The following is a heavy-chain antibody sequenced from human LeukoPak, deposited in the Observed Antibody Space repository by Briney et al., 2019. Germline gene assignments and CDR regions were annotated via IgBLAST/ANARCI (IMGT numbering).Heavy chain of an antibody. CDR3: ARWGRPGQVTGPFDY. J-gene: IGHJ4*02. CDR2: IYTSGGT. Sequence: PSETLSLTCTVSGGSISSYYWSWIRQPAGKGLEWIGRIYTSGGTNYNPSLKSRVTISVDKSKNQFSLKLSSVTAADTAVYYCARWGRPGQVTGPFDYWGQGTLVTVSS. D-gene: IGHD7-27*01. CDR1: GGSISSYY. V-gene: IGHV4-4*07.